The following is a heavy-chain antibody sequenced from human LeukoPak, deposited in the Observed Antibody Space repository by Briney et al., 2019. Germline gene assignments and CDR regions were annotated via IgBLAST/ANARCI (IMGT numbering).Heavy chain of an antibody. CDR1: GYILTSHG. CDR3: ARGAWRTTVWFDP. D-gene: IGHD4-11*01. J-gene: IGHJ5*02. CDR2: ISGYNGTP. V-gene: IGHV1-18*01. Sequence: ASVKVSCKASGYILTSHGISWVRQAPGQGLEWVGWISGYNGTPDYAQQLQGRVTLTTDTSTSTAYMELRSLRSDDTAVYYCARGAWRTTVWFDPWGQGTLVTVSS.